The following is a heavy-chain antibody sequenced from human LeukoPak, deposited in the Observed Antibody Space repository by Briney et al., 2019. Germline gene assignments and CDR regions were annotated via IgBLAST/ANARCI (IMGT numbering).Heavy chain of an antibody. CDR3: AGAPAGSLDWLSPLDY. J-gene: IGHJ4*02. D-gene: IGHD5-12*01. CDR2: IYVSGST. V-gene: IGHV4-61*02. CDR1: GGSISSSNYY. Sequence: SETLSLTCIVSGGSISSSNYYWSWIRQPAGKRLEGIGRIYVSGSTHSNPSLYSRSTISVDASTTLLSLRPSLVTAGDTFVYYCAGAPAGSLDWLSPLDYWGPGTPVTVSS.